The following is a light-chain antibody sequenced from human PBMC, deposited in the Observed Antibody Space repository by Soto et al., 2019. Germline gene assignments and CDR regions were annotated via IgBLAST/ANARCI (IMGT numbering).Light chain of an antibody. CDR3: CSYAGNYIYV. CDR1: SSNVGDYNY. CDR2: DVT. V-gene: IGLV2-11*01. J-gene: IGLJ1*01. Sequence: QSALTQPRSVSGSPGQSVTISCTGTSSNVGDYNYVSWYQQHPGKAPKVMIYDVTKRPAGVPDRFSGSKSGNSASLTISGLQAEDEADYYCCSYAGNYIYVFGTGTKVNVL.